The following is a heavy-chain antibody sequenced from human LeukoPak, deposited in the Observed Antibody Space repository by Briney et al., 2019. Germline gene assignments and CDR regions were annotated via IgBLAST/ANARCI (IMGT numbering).Heavy chain of an antibody. Sequence: PGGSLRLSCAASGFTVSSNYMSWVRQAPGRGLEWVSVIYSGGSTYYADSVKGRFTISRDNSKNMLYLQMNSLRAEDTAVYYCAREPTSGGYFDYWGQGTLVTVSS. D-gene: IGHD1-26*01. V-gene: IGHV3-53*01. J-gene: IGHJ4*02. CDR1: GFTVSSNY. CDR2: IYSGGST. CDR3: AREPTSGGYFDY.